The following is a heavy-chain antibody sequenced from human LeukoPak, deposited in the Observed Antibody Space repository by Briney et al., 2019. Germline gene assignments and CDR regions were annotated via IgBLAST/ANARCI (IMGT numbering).Heavy chain of an antibody. CDR3: AKRGVVIRVFLVGFHKEAYYFDS. J-gene: IGHJ4*02. CDR2: LSGSGGGT. V-gene: IGHV3-23*01. Sequence: GGYLRLSCAVSGITLSNYGMSWVRQAPGKGLEWIAGLSGSGGGTNYADSVQGRFTISRDNPKNTLYLQMNSLRAEDTAVYFCAKRGVVIRVFLVGFHKEAYYFDSWGQGALVTVSS. CDR1: GITLSNYG. D-gene: IGHD3-10*01.